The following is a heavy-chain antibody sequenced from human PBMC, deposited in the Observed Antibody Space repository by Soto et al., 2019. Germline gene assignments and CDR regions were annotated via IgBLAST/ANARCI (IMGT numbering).Heavy chain of an antibody. CDR2: INPSGGST. CDR3: ARGYYYDSSGYYWANWFDP. CDR1: GYTFTSYY. V-gene: IGHV1-46*01. D-gene: IGHD3-22*01. J-gene: IGHJ5*02. Sequence: QVQLVQSGAEVKKPGASVKVSCKASGYTFTSYYMHWVRQAPGQGLEWMGIINPSGGSTSYAQKCQGRVTMTRDTSTSTVYMELSSLRSEDTAVYYCARGYYYDSSGYYWANWFDPWGQGTLVTVSS.